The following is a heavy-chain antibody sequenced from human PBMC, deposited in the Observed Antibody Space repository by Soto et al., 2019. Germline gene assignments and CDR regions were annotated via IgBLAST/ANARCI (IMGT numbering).Heavy chain of an antibody. Sequence: ASVKVSCKASGYTFTSYYMHWVRQAPGQGLEWMGIINPSGGSTSYAQKFQGRVTMTRDTSTSTVYMELSSLRSEDTAVYYCASGTADHMEADYYYYGMDVWGQGTTVTVSS. V-gene: IGHV1-46*01. CDR2: INPSGGST. CDR1: GYTFTSYY. CDR3: ASGTADHMEADYYYYGMDV. J-gene: IGHJ6*02. D-gene: IGHD2-21*01.